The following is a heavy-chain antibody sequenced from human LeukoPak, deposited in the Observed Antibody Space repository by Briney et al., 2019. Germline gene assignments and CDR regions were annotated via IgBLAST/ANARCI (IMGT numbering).Heavy chain of an antibody. Sequence: GGSLRLSCAASGFTFRSYPMNWVRQAPGKRPEWVSAISGSGGSTYYADSVKGRFTISRDNSKNTLYLQMNSLRAEDTAVYYCAKAWSMIVVVSDYWGQGTLVTVSS. CDR2: ISGSGGST. CDR3: AKAWSMIVVVSDY. D-gene: IGHD3-22*01. J-gene: IGHJ4*02. CDR1: GFTFRSYP. V-gene: IGHV3-23*01.